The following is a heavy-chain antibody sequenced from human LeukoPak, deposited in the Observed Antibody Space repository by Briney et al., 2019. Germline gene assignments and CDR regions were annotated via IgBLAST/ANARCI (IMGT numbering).Heavy chain of an antibody. CDR2: ISWNSGSI. V-gene: IGHV3-9*01. Sequence: PGGSLRLSCAASGFTFDDYAMHWVRQAPGKGLEWVSGISWNSGSIGYADSVKGRFTISRDNAKNSLYLQMNSLRAEDTALYYCAKGEEWLVPGEPPWFDPWGQGTLVTVSS. CDR1: GFTFDDYA. CDR3: AKGEEWLVPGEPPWFDP. D-gene: IGHD6-19*01. J-gene: IGHJ5*02.